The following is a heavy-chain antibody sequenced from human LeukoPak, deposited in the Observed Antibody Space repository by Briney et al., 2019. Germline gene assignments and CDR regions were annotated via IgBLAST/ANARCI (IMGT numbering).Heavy chain of an antibody. J-gene: IGHJ3*02. CDR2: IYHSGST. V-gene: IGHV4-30-2*01. Sequence: SQTLSLTCAVSGGAISSGGYPWGWIRQPPGKGLEWVGYIYHSGSTYNNPSLKSRVTISVDRSKNQFSLKLGSVPAADTAVYYCAREGYYDSSGYRMVGAFDIWGQGTMVTVSS. CDR3: AREGYYDSSGYRMVGAFDI. CDR1: GGAISSGGYP. D-gene: IGHD3-22*01.